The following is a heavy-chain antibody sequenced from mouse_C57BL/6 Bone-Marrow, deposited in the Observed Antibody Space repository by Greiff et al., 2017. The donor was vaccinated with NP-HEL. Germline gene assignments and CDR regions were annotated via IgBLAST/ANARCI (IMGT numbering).Heavy chain of an antibody. CDR1: GYTFTSYW. V-gene: IGHV1-64*01. J-gene: IGHJ2*01. CDR2: IHPNSGST. D-gene: IGHD3-2*01. Sequence: VQLQQPGAELVKPGASVKLSCKASGYTFTSYWMHWVKQRPGQGLEWIGMIHPNSGSTNYNEKFKSKATLTVDKSSSTAYMQLSSLTSEDSAVYYCARRRTAPYFDYWGQGTTLTVSS. CDR3: ARRRTAPYFDY.